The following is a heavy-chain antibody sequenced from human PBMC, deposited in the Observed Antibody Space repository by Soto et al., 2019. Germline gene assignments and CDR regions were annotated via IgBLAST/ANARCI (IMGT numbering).Heavy chain of an antibody. CDR1: GEYISSGYH. J-gene: IGHJ4*02. D-gene: IGHD5-12*01. Sequence: PSETLSLPCTVSGEYISSGYHWAWIRQPPGQGLEWIASIFHTGTTYYNPSFKSRVTISVDTSANQFALKLSSVTAADRAVYSCVRGGGYDPFDYWGQGVLVTVSS. CDR2: IFHTGTT. V-gene: IGHV4-38-2*02. CDR3: VRGGGYDPFDY.